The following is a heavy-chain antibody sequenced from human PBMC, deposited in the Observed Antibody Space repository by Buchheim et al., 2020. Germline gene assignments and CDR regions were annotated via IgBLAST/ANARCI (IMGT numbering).Heavy chain of an antibody. D-gene: IGHD2-15*01. J-gene: IGHJ5*02. V-gene: IGHV1-2*04. CDR1: GYTFMDYY. CDR2: INPKSGGT. Sequence: QVQLVQSEAEMKKPGASVKVSCKASGYTFMDYYMHWVRQAPGQGPEWMGWINPKSGGTFLARKFQGSVSMTWDTSINTAYMELSRLRSAETAVYYCARGGCSGSNCYRYNWFDPWGQGTL. CDR3: ARGGCSGSNCYRYNWFDP.